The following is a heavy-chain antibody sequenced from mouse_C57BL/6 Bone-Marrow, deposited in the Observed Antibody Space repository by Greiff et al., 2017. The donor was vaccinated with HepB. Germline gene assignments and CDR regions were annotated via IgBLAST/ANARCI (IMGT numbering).Heavy chain of an antibody. CDR1: EYEFPSHD. D-gene: IGHD2-4*01. Sequence: EVQGVESGGGLVQPGESLKLSCESNEYEFPSHDMSWVRKTPEKRLELVAAINSDGGITYYPDTMERRFIISRDKTKKTLYLHMSSLRSEDTALYYCARPPMITEPFDVWGTGTTVTVSS. CDR2: INSDGGIT. CDR3: ARPPMITEPFDV. J-gene: IGHJ1*03. V-gene: IGHV5-2*01.